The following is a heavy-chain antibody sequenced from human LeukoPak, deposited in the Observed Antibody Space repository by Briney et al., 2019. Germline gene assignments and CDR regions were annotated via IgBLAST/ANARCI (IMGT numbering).Heavy chain of an antibody. V-gene: IGHV1-69*05. CDR2: IIPIFGTA. J-gene: IGHJ4*02. CDR3: ARVNYDILTGSFDY. CDR1: GGTFSSYA. Sequence: SVKVSCKASGGTFSSYAISWVRQAPGHGLEWMGGIIPIFGTANYAQKFQGRVTITTDESTSTAYMELSSLRSEDTAMYYCARVNYDILTGSFDYWGQGTLVTVSS. D-gene: IGHD3-9*01.